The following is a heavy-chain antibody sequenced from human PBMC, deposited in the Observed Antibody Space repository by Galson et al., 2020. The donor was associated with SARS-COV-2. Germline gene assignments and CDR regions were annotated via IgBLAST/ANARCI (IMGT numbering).Heavy chain of an antibody. Sequence: SEPLSLTCAVYGGSFSGYFWSWFRQSPGKGLEWIGEVNHSGSTKYNPSLKSRVTISVDTSKSQFSRKLSSVTAADTAVYYCARGLGGTGRFNGWDYWGQGALVTVAS. V-gene: IGHV4-34*01. CDR1: GGSFSGYF. CDR3: ARGLGGTGRFNGWDY. D-gene: IGHD2-8*02. J-gene: IGHJ4*02. CDR2: VNHSGST.